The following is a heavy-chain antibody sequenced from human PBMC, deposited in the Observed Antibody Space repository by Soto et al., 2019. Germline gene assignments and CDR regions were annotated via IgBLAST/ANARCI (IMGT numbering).Heavy chain of an antibody. V-gene: IGHV3-21*01. CDR3: ARWDYVWGSTFYYYYGMDV. Sequence: GGSLRLSCAASGFTFSSYSMNWVRQAPGKGLEWVSSISSSSSYIYYADSVKGRFTISRDNAKNSLYLQMNSLRAEDTAVYYCARWDYVWGSTFYYYYGMDVWGQGTTVTVSS. CDR2: ISSSSSYI. D-gene: IGHD3-16*01. J-gene: IGHJ6*02. CDR1: GFTFSSYS.